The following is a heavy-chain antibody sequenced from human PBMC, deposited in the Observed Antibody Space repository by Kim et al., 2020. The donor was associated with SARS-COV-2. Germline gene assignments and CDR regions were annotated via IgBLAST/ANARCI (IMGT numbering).Heavy chain of an antibody. Sequence: SETLSLTCAVYGGSFSGYYWSWIRQPPGKGLEWIGEINHSGSTNYNPSLKSRVTISVDTSKNQFSLKLSSVTAADTAVYYCARGRNSIFGVVISDYYYYGMGVWGQGTTVTVSS. CDR1: GGSFSGYY. CDR2: INHSGST. V-gene: IGHV4-34*01. J-gene: IGHJ6*02. D-gene: IGHD3-3*01. CDR3: ARGRNSIFGVVISDYYYYGMGV.